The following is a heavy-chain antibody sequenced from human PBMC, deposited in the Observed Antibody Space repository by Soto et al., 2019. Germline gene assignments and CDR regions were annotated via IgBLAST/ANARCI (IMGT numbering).Heavy chain of an antibody. J-gene: IGHJ4*02. D-gene: IGHD6-6*01. CDR2: IYYSGST. V-gene: IGHV4-59*01. CDR1: GGSISSYY. Sequence: QVQLQESGPGLVKPSETLSLTCTVSGGSISSYYWSWIRQPPGKGLEWIGYIYYSGSTNYNPSLTSRVTISVDTSKNQFSLKLSSVTAADTAVYYCARFGAARMYYFDYWGQGTLVTVSS. CDR3: ARFGAARMYYFDY.